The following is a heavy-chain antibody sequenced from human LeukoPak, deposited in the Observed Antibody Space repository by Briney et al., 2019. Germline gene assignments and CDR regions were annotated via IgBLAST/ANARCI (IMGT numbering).Heavy chain of an antibody. V-gene: IGHV4-38-2*02. CDR1: GYSISSGYY. CDR2: IYHSGST. D-gene: IGHD1-26*01. Sequence: SETLSLTCTVSGYSISSGYYWGWIRQPPGKELEWIGSIYHSGSTYYNPSLKSRVTISVDTSKNQFSLKLSSVTAADTAVYYCARAVRIVGATPLRAFDIWGQGTMVTVSS. CDR3: ARAVRIVGATPLRAFDI. J-gene: IGHJ3*02.